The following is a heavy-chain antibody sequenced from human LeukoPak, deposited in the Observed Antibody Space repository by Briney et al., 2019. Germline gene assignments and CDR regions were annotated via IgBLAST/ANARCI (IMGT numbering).Heavy chain of an antibody. CDR2: ISHSGMTV. J-gene: IGHJ4*02. V-gene: IGHV3-11*04. D-gene: IGHD4-17*01. CDR3: ATDIYGDHDY. CDR1: GFTFSDYY. Sequence: GGSLRLSCAASGFTFSDYYMSWIRQAPGKGLEWVSYISHSGMTVYNADSVKGRFTISRDNAKNSLHLQMHSLRAEDTAVYYCATDIYGDHDYWGQGTLVTVSS.